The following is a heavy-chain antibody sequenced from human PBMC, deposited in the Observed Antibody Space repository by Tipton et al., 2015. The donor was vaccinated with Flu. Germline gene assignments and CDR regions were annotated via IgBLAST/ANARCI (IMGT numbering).Heavy chain of an antibody. CDR2: IYHSGST. J-gene: IGHJ3*02. CDR3: ARVGAVTRVRGLAFDAFDI. V-gene: IGHV4-39*07. Sequence: TLSLTCTVSGASISSESYYWGWIRQPPGKGLEWIGNIYHSGSTNYNPSLKSRVTISLDKSKNQFSLNLSSVTAADTAVYYCARVGAVTRVRGLAFDAFDIWGRGTMVGVSS. D-gene: IGHD3-10*01. CDR1: GASISSESYY.